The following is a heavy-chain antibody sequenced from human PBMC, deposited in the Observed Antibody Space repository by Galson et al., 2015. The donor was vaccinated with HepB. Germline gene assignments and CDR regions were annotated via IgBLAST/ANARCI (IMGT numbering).Heavy chain of an antibody. J-gene: IGHJ5*02. CDR3: TSPGNIWFGP. Sequence: SLRLSCAASGFIFSGSAMHWVRQASGKGLEWVGRIRSKANSYATAYAASVKGRFTISRDDSKNTAYLPMNSLKTEDTAVYYCTSPGNIWFGPWGQGTLVAVSA. CDR1: GFIFSGSA. CDR2: IRSKANSYAT. V-gene: IGHV3-73*01.